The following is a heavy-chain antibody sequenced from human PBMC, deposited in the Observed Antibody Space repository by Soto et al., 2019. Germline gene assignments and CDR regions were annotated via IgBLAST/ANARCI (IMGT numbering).Heavy chain of an antibody. V-gene: IGHV3-11*01. CDR3: ARDRGAVTGDYFDY. Sequence: QVQLPESGGGLVKPGGSLRLSCAASGFTFSALYMSWFRQAPGKGLEWISCIGSGGDKKNYAESVRGRFTISRDNAKNSLYLQMNSLRAEDTAVYYCARDRGAVTGDYFDYWGQGTLVTVSS. CDR2: IGSGGDKK. J-gene: IGHJ4*02. D-gene: IGHD6-19*01. CDR1: GFTFSALY.